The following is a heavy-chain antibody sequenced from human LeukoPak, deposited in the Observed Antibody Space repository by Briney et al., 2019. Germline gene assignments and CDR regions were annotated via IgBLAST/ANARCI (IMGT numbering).Heavy chain of an antibody. CDR1: GFTFSNYA. CDR2: ISSSGSTM. CDR3: TRGYDISDY. V-gene: IGHV3-48*04. D-gene: IGHD3-9*01. Sequence: PGGSLRLSCGASGFTFSNYAMSWVRQAPGKGLEWLSYISSSGSTMYYADSVKGRFTISRDNAKNSLYLQMNSLRVDDTAMYYCTRGYDISDYWGQGTVVTVSS. J-gene: IGHJ4*02.